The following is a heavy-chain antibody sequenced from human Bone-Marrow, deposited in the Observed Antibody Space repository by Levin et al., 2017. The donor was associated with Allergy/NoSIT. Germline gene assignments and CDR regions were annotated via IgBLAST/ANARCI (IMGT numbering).Heavy chain of an antibody. CDR2: IYHSGTT. V-gene: IGHV4-30-2*01. CDR3: ARRGVGLESGHYYEDS. Sequence: SETLSLTCTVSGASIRSGGYSWSWIRQPPGKGLEWIGYIYHSGTTNSNPSLRSRVTIFVDRSKNQISLKLTSVTAADTAVYFCARRGVGLESGHYYEDSWGQGTLVTVSS. CDR1: GASIRSGGYS. J-gene: IGHJ4*02. D-gene: IGHD3-22*01.